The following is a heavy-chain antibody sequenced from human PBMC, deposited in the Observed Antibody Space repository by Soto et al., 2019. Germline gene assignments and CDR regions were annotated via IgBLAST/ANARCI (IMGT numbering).Heavy chain of an antibody. CDR3: ARQDGDGLFYFDY. CDR1: GYTFSNYW. D-gene: IGHD4-17*01. CDR2: IYPVDSDT. V-gene: IGHV5-51*01. J-gene: IGHJ4*02. Sequence: PGESLKISCKGSGYTFSNYWIAWMRQMPGKGLEWMGVIYPVDSDTRYSPSFQGQVTISVDKSINTAYLQWSSLQASDTAIYYCARQDGDGLFYFDYWGQGTPVTVSS.